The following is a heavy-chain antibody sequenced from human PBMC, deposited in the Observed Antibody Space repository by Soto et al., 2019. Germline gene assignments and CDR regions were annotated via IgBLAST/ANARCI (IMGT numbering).Heavy chain of an antibody. CDR1: GYTFTSNY. D-gene: IGHD6-13*01. Sequence: QVYLVPSGAEVKKPGASVKLSCKASGYTFTSNYLYLVRQARGQGLECMGMINPSDSSTTYARHLHGRVAMTMDTSTGTIYREVARIRSEATAVYYCVRGSSNWLWQVALCGRGTLLSVS. CDR3: VRGSSNWLWQVAL. CDR2: INPSDSST. V-gene: IGHV1-46*01. J-gene: IGHJ2*01.